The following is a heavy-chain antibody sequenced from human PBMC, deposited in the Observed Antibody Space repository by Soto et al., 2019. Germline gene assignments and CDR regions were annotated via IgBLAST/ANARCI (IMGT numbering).Heavy chain of an antibody. CDR1: GFSFNIYG. Sequence: PGGSLGLSCATSGFSFNIYGVHGVRQAPGKGLEWVAIIWYDGSNKYYADSVKGRFTISRDNSRNTLYLQMNSLRAEDTALYYCARADCTGAYCYSWPFNYGVDVWGQGTTVTVSS. CDR2: IWYDGSNK. J-gene: IGHJ6*02. V-gene: IGHV3-33*08. D-gene: IGHD2-15*01. CDR3: ARADCTGAYCYSWPFNYGVDV.